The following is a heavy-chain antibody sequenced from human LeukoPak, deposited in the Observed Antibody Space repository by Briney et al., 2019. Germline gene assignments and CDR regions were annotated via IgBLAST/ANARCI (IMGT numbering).Heavy chain of an antibody. V-gene: IGHV3-74*01. CDR3: VRDFRSADY. Sequence: GGSLRLSCAASGFTFSSYWMNWVRQAPGKGLVWVSRIASDGSSTTYADSVKGRFSISRDNAKNTLYLQMNSLRVEDTAVYYCVRDFRSADYWGQGTLVTVSS. CDR2: IASDGSST. CDR1: GFTFSSYW. J-gene: IGHJ4*02.